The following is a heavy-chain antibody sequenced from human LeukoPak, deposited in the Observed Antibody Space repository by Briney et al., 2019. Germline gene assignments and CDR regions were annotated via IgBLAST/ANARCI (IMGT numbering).Heavy chain of an antibody. CDR3: ARHNRGLGQLGSYLKTEVDY. CDR1: GGSIRCYY. Sequence: PSETLSITWTVSGGSIRCYYWSWIWQPAGNGLEWVGRIYRSGSTYYNPSLKSRVTISVDTSKNQFSLKLSSVTAADTAVYYCARHNRGLGQLGSYLKTEVDYWGQGTLVTVSS. D-gene: IGHD3-16*02. J-gene: IGHJ4*02. V-gene: IGHV4-59*05. CDR2: IYRSGST.